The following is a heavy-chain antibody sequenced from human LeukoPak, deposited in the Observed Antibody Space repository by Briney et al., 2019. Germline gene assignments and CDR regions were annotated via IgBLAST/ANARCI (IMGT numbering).Heavy chain of an antibody. D-gene: IGHD4/OR15-4a*01. CDR3: ARRAGAYSHPYDY. V-gene: IGHV3-23*01. Sequence: GGSLRLSCAASGFTFSSYAMSWVRQAPGKGLEWVSAISGDGRDIFYADAVKGRFTISRDNSKNTLYLQMNSLRAEDTAVYYCARRAGAYSHPYDYWGQGTLVTVSS. CDR1: GFTFSSYA. J-gene: IGHJ4*02. CDR2: ISGDGRDI.